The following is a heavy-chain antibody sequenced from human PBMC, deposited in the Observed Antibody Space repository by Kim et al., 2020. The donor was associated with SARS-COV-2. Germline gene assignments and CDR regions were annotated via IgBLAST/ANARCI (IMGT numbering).Heavy chain of an antibody. V-gene: IGHV3-23*01. CDR2: ITGSGGGT. D-gene: IGHD2-2*01. J-gene: IGHJ6*02. CDR1: GFTFSSYA. Sequence: GGSQRLSCAASGFTFSSYAMTWVRQAPGKGLEWVSFITGSGGGTYYADSVKGRFSISRDNSKNTLFLQMNSLRAEDTAVYYCAKDLGYQLLFSYAMDVWGQGTTVTVSS. CDR3: AKDLGYQLLFSYAMDV.